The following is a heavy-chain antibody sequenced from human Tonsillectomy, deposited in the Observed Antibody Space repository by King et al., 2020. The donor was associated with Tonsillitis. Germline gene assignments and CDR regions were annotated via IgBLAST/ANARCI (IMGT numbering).Heavy chain of an antibody. J-gene: IGHJ6*02. V-gene: IGHV1-69*01. CDR2: IIPIFGTA. CDR1: GGTFSNYA. D-gene: IGHD6-13*01. CDR3: AKCQGIVVADNYDYYGMDV. Sequence: VQLVESGAEVKKPGSSVKVSCKASGGTFSNYAISWVRQAPGQGLEWMGGIIPIFGTANYAQKFQGRVTIIADESTSTAYRGLSSLRAEDTAVYYGAKCQGIVVADNYDYYGMDVWGQGTPVTVSS.